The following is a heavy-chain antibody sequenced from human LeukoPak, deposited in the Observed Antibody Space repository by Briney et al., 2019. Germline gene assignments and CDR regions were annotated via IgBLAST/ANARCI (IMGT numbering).Heavy chain of an antibody. CDR3: ARDLPDYDFWSGYSNWFDP. Sequence: GGSLRLSCAASEFTFPMYWMSWVRQAPGKGLEWVADIKQDGSEKYYVDSVKGRFTISRHNAKNSLFLQMNSLRSEDTAVYYCARDLPDYDFWSGYSNWFDPWGQGTLVTVSS. CDR1: EFTFPMYW. V-gene: IGHV3-7*03. D-gene: IGHD3-3*01. CDR2: IKQDGSEK. J-gene: IGHJ5*02.